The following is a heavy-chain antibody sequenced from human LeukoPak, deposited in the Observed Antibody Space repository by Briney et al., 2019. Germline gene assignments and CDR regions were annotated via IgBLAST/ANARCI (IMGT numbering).Heavy chain of an antibody. J-gene: IGHJ4*02. CDR2: ISGSGGST. V-gene: IGHV3-23*01. Sequence: GGSMRLSCAASGFTFSSYAMSWVRQAPGKGLEWVSAISGSGGSTYYADSVKGRFTISRDNSKNTLYLQMNSLRAEDTAVYYCAKDHVMEGPHVPSFDYWGQGTLVTVSS. D-gene: IGHD3-3*01. CDR1: GFTFSSYA. CDR3: AKDHVMEGPHVPSFDY.